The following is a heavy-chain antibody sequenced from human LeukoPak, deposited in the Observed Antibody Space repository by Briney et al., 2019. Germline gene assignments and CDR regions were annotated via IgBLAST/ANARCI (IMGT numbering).Heavy chain of an antibody. D-gene: IGHD3-22*01. V-gene: IGHV1-69*04. CDR1: GFTFSSYA. Sequence: GGSLRLSCAASGFTFSSYAISWVRQAPGQGLEWMGRIIPILGIANYAQKFQGRVTITADKSTSTAYMELSSLRSEDTAVYYCARYYYDSSGSRFDYWGQGTLVIVSS. J-gene: IGHJ4*02. CDR3: ARYYYDSSGSRFDY. CDR2: IIPILGIA.